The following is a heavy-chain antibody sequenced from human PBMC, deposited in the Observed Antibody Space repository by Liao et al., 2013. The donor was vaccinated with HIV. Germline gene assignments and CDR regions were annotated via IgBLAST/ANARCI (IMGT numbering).Heavy chain of an antibody. Sequence: QVQLHQWGAGLLTPSETLSLNCTVYGGSFSAYYWSWIRQAPGKGLEWIGEINHSGSTNYNPSLKSRVTISVDTSKNQFSLKLSSVTAADAAIYFCARVAPDYYDSSGYSHFDYWGQGNPGSPSPQ. CDR3: ARVAPDYYDSSGYSHFDY. V-gene: IGHV4-34*01. CDR1: GGSFSAYY. CDR2: INHSGST. D-gene: IGHD3-22*01. J-gene: IGHJ4*02.